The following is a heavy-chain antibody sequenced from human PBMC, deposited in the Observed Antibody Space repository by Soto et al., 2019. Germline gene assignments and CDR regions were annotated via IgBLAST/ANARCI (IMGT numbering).Heavy chain of an antibody. J-gene: IGHJ6*02. V-gene: IGHV3-23*01. Sequence: GGSLRLSCAASGFTFNPYAMTWVRQAPGKGLEWVSSISGSGGNTNYADSVKGRFTVSRGNSKRTLSLQMNRLTEEDTAIYYCAKGLRRLLRTQYYYGLDVWGRGTTVTVSS. CDR1: GFTFNPYA. CDR3: AKGLRRLLRTQYYYGLDV. CDR2: ISGSGGNT. D-gene: IGHD3-16*01.